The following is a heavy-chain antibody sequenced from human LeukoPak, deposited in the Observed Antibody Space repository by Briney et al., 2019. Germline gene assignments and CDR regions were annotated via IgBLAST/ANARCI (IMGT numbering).Heavy chain of an antibody. CDR3: ARDRTAAGGFDP. CDR2: IYSGGST. D-gene: IGHD6-13*01. J-gene: IGHJ5*02. V-gene: IGHV3-53*01. Sequence: GGSLRLSCAASGFTVSSDYMSWVRQAPGKGLEWVSVIYSGGSTYYADSVKGRFTISRDNSKNTLYLQMNSLRAEDTAVYYCARDRTAAGGFDPWGQGTLVTVSS. CDR1: GFTVSSDY.